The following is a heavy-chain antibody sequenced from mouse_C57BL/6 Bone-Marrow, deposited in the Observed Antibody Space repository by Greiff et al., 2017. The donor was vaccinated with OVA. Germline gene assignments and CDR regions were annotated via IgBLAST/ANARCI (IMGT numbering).Heavy chain of an antibody. CDR1: GYSITSGYY. D-gene: IGHD2-4*01. J-gene: IGHJ3*01. Sequence: EVKLVESGPGLVKPSQSLSLTCSVTGYSITSGYYWNWIRQFPGNKLEWMGYISYDGSNNYNPSLKNRISITRDTSKNQFFLKLNSVTTEDTATYYCARALLIYYDYDGFAYWGQGTLVTVSA. V-gene: IGHV3-6*01. CDR2: ISYDGSN. CDR3: ARALLIYYDYDGFAY.